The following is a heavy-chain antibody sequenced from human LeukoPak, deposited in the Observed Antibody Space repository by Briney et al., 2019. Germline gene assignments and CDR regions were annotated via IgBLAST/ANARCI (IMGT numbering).Heavy chain of an antibody. CDR1: GDFVRNSNYY. CDR2: IYYSGRT. D-gene: IGHD3-22*01. V-gene: IGHV4-39*01. J-gene: IGHJ1*01. Sequence: SETLSLSCIVSGDFVRNSNYYWDWIRQSPEKGLEWIGSIYYSGRTYYNPSLKTRVSMSVETTKNQFSLKLTSVTAAETAVYYCARRRYYDGSGYLDWGQGTLVIVS. CDR3: ARRRYYDGSGYLD.